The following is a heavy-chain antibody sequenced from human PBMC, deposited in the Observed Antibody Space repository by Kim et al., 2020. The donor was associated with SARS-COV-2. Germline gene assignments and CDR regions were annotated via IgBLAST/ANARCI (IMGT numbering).Heavy chain of an antibody. CDR3: ANSPPRTTVTNSFYGMDV. CDR1: GFTFSDYG. J-gene: IGHJ6*02. CDR2: ISSSASTI. D-gene: IGHD4-17*01. V-gene: IGHV3-48*01. Sequence: GGSLRLSCAASGFTFSDYGMNWVRQAPGKGLEWISFISSSASTIYYADSVKGRFTISRDNAKNSLYLQMNSMRAEDTAVYYCANSPPRTTVTNSFYGMDVWGQGTTVTVSS.